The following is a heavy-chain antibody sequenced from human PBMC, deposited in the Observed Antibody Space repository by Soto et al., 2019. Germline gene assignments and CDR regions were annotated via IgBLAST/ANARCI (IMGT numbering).Heavy chain of an antibody. CDR1: GFMFSSYS. Sequence: EVQLVQSGGGLVQPGGSLKLSCEASGFMFSSYSMNWVRQAPGKGLEWVAYIRSLSNGKNYADSVKGRFTISRDNAKNSLYRQMDSHRDEDTAVYFCARDPYSYCSGSRENFFDYWGQGTLGAVSS. CDR3: ARDPYSYCSGSRENFFDY. J-gene: IGHJ4*02. CDR2: IRSLSNGK. V-gene: IGHV3-48*02. D-gene: IGHD3-10*01.